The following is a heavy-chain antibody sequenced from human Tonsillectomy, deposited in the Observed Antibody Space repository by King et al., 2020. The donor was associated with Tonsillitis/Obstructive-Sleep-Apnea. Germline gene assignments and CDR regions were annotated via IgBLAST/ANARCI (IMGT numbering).Heavy chain of an antibody. CDR2: ISGRGGST. CDR1: GFTFSSYA. V-gene: IGHV3-23*04. CDR3: AKDHGRRRGNGAFDI. D-gene: IGHD3-16*01. Sequence: VQLVESGGGLVQPGGSLRLSCAASGFTFSSYAMSWARQAPGRGLEGVSAISGRGGSTYYADSVKGRFTISRDNSKNTLYLQMNSLRAEDTAVYYCAKDHGRRRGNGAFDIWGQGTMVTVSS. J-gene: IGHJ3*02.